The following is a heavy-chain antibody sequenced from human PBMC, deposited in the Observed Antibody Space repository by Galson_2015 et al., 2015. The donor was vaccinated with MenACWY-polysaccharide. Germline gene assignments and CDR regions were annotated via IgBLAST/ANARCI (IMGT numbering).Heavy chain of an antibody. CDR1: GFTFNSYA. V-gene: IGHV3-30-3*01. CDR3: ARDYCSRTSCSGMDV. Sequence: SLRLSCAASGFTFNSYAMHWVRQAPGKGLEWVAAISYDASNKYYADSVEGRFTISRDNSKNTLYLQMNSLGAEDTAVYYCARDYCSRTSCSGMDVWGQGTTVTVSS. D-gene: IGHD2-2*01. J-gene: IGHJ6*02. CDR2: ISYDASNK.